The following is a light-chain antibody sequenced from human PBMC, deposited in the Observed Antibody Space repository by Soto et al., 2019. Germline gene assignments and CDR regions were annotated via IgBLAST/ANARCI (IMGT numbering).Light chain of an antibody. CDR3: AAWDDSLSGPV. Sequence: QSVLTQPPSASGTPGQRVTISWSGSPSNLGSHFVYWYQQLPGTASKLLIYNNNQRPSGVPDRFSGSKSGTSASLAISGLRSDDESDYYCAAWDDSLSGPVFGGGTKVTVL. CDR1: PSNLGSHF. V-gene: IGLV1-47*02. CDR2: NNN. J-gene: IGLJ3*02.